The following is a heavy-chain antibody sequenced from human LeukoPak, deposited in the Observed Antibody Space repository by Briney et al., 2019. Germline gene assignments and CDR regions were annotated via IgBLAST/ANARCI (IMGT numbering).Heavy chain of an antibody. Sequence: PGGSLRLSCAASGFTFSSYAMHWVRQAPGKGLEYVSAISSNGGSTYYANSVKGRFTISRDNSKNTLYLQMNSLRAEDTAVYYCARVTRGYSYRIDYWGQGTLVTVSS. CDR1: GFTFSSYA. CDR2: ISSNGGST. V-gene: IGHV3-64*01. J-gene: IGHJ4*02. D-gene: IGHD5-18*01. CDR3: ARVTRGYSYRIDY.